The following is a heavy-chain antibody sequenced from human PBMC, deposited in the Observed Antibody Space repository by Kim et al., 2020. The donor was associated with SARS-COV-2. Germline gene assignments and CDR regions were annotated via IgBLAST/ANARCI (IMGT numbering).Heavy chain of an antibody. J-gene: IGHJ6*02. V-gene: IGHV3-30*04. Sequence: GGSLRLSCAASGFTFSSYAMHWVRQAPGKGLEWVAVISYDGSNKYYADSVKGRFTISRDNSKNTLYLQMNSLRAEDTAVYYCARDSRDTWGVGYYYYYGMDVWGQGTPVTVSS. CDR2: ISYDGSNK. CDR3: ARDSRDTWGVGYYYYYGMDV. CDR1: GFTFSSYA. D-gene: IGHD3-10*01.